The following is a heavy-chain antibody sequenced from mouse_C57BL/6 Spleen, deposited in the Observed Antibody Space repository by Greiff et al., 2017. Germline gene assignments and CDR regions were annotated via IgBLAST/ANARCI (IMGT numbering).Heavy chain of an antibody. CDR3: ASGGDLAMGY. Sequence: EVQRVESGGGLVKPGGSLKLSCAASGFTFSSYAMSWVRQTPEKRLEWVATISDGGSYTYYPDNVKGRFTISRDKAKNNLYLQMSHLKSEDTAIYYCASGGDLAMGYWGQRTSVTVSS. V-gene: IGHV5-4*01. CDR2: ISDGGSYT. CDR1: GFTFSSYA. J-gene: IGHJ4*01. D-gene: IGHD3-3*01.